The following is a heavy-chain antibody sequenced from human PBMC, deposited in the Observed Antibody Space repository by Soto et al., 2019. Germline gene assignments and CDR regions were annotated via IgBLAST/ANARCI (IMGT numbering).Heavy chain of an antibody. CDR3: ARNGDSSDYRGWFDP. D-gene: IGHD3-22*01. CDR1: GFTVSSNY. CDR2: IYSGGTT. V-gene: IGHV3-66*01. J-gene: IGHJ5*02. Sequence: EVQLVESGGGLVQPGGSLRLSCAASGFTVSSNYMSWVSQAPGKGREWVSVIYSGGTTYYADSVKGRFTISRDNSKNTMYLQMNSLRAEDTAVYYCARNGDSSDYRGWFDPCGQGTLVTVSS.